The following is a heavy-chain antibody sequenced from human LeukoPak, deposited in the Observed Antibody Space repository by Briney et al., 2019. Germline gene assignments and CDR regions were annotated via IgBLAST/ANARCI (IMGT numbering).Heavy chain of an antibody. CDR1: GFTFSSYE. Sequence: GGSLRLSCAASGFTFSSYEMNWVRQAPGKGLEWVSYISSSGSTIYYADSVKGRFTISRDNAKNSLYLQMNRLRAEDTAVYYCARDLQLLWFGDSAYGMDVWGQGTTVTVSS. CDR3: ARDLQLLWFGDSAYGMDV. J-gene: IGHJ6*02. CDR2: ISSSGSTI. V-gene: IGHV3-48*03. D-gene: IGHD3-10*01.